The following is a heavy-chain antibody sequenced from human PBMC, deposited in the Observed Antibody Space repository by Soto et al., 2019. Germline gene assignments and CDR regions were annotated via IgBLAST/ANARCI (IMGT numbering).Heavy chain of an antibody. CDR3: ARGSGSYPLPYFDY. V-gene: IGHV4-30-4*01. CDR1: DDSMSSGHYY. CDR2: IYYSGST. Sequence: PSETLSLTCAVSDDSMSSGHYYWSWIRQPPGKGLEWIGYIYYSGSTYYNPSLKSRLTISVDKSKNQFSLKLSSVTAADTAFYYCARGSGSYPLPYFDYWGQKTLVTVYS. D-gene: IGHD3-22*01. J-gene: IGHJ4*02.